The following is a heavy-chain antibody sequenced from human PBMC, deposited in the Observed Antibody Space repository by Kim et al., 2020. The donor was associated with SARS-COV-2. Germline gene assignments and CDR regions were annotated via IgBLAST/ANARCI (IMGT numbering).Heavy chain of an antibody. D-gene: IGHD3-9*01. J-gene: IGHJ3*02. CDR2: ISYDGSNK. Sequence: GGSLRLSCEASGFIFSNYGMHWVRQAPGKGLEWVALISYDGSNKDYADSVKGRFSISRDNSKRTLYLQMNSLRAEDTAMFYCVKEQVRYFDWLSDAFDIWGQGTMVTVSS. CDR1: GFIFSNYG. V-gene: IGHV3-30*18. CDR3: VKEQVRYFDWLSDAFDI.